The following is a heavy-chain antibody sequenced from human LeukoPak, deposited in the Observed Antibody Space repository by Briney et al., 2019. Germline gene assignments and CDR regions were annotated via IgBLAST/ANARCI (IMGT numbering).Heavy chain of an antibody. J-gene: IGHJ4*02. CDR1: GYSITSHYY. D-gene: IGHD3-9*01. V-gene: IGHV4-38-2*01. CDR2: VFHSGST. Sequence: PSETLSLTCAVSGYSITSHYYWDWIRQPPGKGLEWIGSVFHSGSTYYNPSLKSRVTISVDTSRDQLSLKLTSVTAADTAVYYCARSMLTGSIDYWGQGSLVTVTS. CDR3: ARSMLTGSIDY.